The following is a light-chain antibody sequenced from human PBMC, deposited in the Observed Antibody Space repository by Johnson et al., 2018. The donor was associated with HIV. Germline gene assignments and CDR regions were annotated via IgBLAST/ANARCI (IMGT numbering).Light chain of an antibody. CDR3: GTCDSILSAYV. CDR2: DNN. J-gene: IGLJ1*01. V-gene: IGLV1-51*01. CDR1: SSNIGNNY. Sequence: SVLTQPPSVSAAPGQKVTISCSGSSSNIGNNYVSWYQQLPGTAPKLLIYDNNKRPSGIPDRFSGSKSGTSATLGITGLQTGDEADYYCGTCDSILSAYVCGTATKATSL.